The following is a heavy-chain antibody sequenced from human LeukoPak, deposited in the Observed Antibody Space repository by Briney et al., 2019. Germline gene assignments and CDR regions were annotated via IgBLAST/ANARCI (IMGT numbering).Heavy chain of an antibody. Sequence: PSETLSLTCTVSGGPIGTYYWSWIRQSPGKGLEWIGYYYVTGTRNNPYLQSRVTISGEGSRNQFFLKLSSAAAARTAVYYFPGHIGGSIEDMDVWGKGTQVIVSS. CDR2: YYVTGT. D-gene: IGHD3-16*01. J-gene: IGHJ6*03. CDR1: GGPIGTYY. CDR3: PGHIGGSIEDMDV. V-gene: IGHV4-59*08.